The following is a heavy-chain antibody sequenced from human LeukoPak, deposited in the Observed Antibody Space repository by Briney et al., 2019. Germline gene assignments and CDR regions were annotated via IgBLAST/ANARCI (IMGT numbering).Heavy chain of an antibody. CDR1: GYTFTTYD. CDR2: MNPNSGNT. Sequence: ASVNVSRKTSGYTFTTYDINWVRQATGQGLEWMGWMNPNSGNTGYAQMFQGRVTMTRNTSISTAYMELSSLRSEDTAVYYCARRRDLGNRISDYWGQGTLVTVSS. V-gene: IGHV1-8*01. D-gene: IGHD3-16*01. J-gene: IGHJ4*02. CDR3: ARRRDLGNRISDY.